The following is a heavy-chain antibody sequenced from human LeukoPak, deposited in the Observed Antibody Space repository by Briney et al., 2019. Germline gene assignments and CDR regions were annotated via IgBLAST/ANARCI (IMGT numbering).Heavy chain of an antibody. CDR3: ARVRGAYYYDSIGVAFDI. CDR1: GYTFTSYG. V-gene: IGHV1-2*04. Sequence: ASVKVSCKASGYTFTSYGISWVRQAPGQGLEWMGWINPNSGGTNYAQKFQGWVTMARDTSISTAYMELSRLRSDDTAVYYCARVRGAYYYDSIGVAFDIWGQGTMVTVSS. CDR2: INPNSGGT. D-gene: IGHD3-22*01. J-gene: IGHJ3*02.